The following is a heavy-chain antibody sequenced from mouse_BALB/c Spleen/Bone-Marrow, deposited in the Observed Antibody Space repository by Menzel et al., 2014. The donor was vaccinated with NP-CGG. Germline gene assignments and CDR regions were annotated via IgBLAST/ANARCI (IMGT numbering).Heavy chain of an antibody. J-gene: IGHJ3*01. D-gene: IGHD2-3*01. CDR2: INPESNTI. CDR3: ARLGYYGWFAY. Sequence: DVKLQESGGGLVQPGGSLKLSCAASGYEFSRYWMRWVRQAPGQGLQWIGEINPESNTINYTPSLKDKFIISRDNAKNTLYLQMSKVRSEDTALYCCARLGYYGWFAYWGQGTLVTVSA. V-gene: IGHV4-1*02. CDR1: GYEFSRYW.